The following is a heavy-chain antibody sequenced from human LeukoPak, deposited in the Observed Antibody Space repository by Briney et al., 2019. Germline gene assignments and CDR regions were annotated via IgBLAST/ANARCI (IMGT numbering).Heavy chain of an antibody. CDR1: GYTFTSYG. CDR2: ISAYNGNT. Sequence: ASVKVSCTASGYTFTSYGISWVRQAPGQGLEWMGWISAYNGNTNYAQKLQGRVTMTTDTSTSTAYMELRSLRSDDTAVYYCARGRGEGITIFGVAYQATSNYYGMDVWGQGTTVTVSS. CDR3: ARGRGEGITIFGVAYQATSNYYGMDV. D-gene: IGHD3-3*01. J-gene: IGHJ6*02. V-gene: IGHV1-18*01.